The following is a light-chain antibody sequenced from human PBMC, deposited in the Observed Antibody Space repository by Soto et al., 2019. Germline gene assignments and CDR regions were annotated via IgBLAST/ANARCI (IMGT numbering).Light chain of an antibody. V-gene: IGLV2-14*03. CDR2: DVS. J-gene: IGLJ2*01. Sequence: QSALTQPASVSGSPGQSITISCTGTSSDVGGYNYVSWYQQHPGKAPKLIIYDVSDRPSGVSYRFSGSKSGNTASLTISGLQAEDEADYYCSSYTSSTTRVFGGGTKLTVL. CDR3: SSYTSSTTRV. CDR1: SSDVGGYNY.